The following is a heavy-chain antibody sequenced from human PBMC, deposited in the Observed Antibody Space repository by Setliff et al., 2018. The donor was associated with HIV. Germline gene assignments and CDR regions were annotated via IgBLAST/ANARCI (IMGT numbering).Heavy chain of an antibody. V-gene: IGHV1-18*01. CDR2: INIRSGNT. D-gene: IGHD3-22*01. CDR3: ATVRGYYYDSSGQEYFQH. CDR1: GYSFTTSG. Sequence: ASVKVSCKASGYSFTTSGVSWVRQAPGQGLEWMGWINIRSGNTNYAQKFQGRVTMTTDTSTSTAYMGLRSLRSDDTAVYYCATVRGYYYDSSGQEYFQHWGQGTLVTVSS. J-gene: IGHJ1*01.